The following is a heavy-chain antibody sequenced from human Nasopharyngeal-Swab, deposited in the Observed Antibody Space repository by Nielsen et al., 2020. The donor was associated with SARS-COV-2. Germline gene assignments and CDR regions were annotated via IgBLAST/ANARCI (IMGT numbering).Heavy chain of an antibody. J-gene: IGHJ4*01. Sequence: GESLKISCAASGFSFSSYAMSWVRQAPGKGLEWVSAISGSGVSTYYADSVKGRFTISRDNSKNTLYLQMNSLRAEDTAVYYCSKPAGLTTVTTVDYWGHGTLVTVSS. CDR1: GFSFSSYA. D-gene: IGHD4-17*01. CDR3: SKPAGLTTVTTVDY. CDR2: ISGSGVST. V-gene: IGHV3-23*01.